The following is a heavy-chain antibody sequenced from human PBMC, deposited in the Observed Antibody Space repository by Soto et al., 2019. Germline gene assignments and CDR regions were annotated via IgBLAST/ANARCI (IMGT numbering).Heavy chain of an antibody. CDR1: GGSISSGGYS. V-gene: IGHV4-30-2*01. D-gene: IGHD4-17*01. CDR3: ARGTVLTATALHY. CDR2: IYHSGST. J-gene: IGHJ4*02. Sequence: PSETLSLTCAVSGGSISSGGYSWSWIRQPPGKGLEWIGYIYHSGSTYYNPSLKSRVTISVDRSKNQFSLKLSSVTAADTAVYYCARGTVLTATALHYWGQGTLVTVS.